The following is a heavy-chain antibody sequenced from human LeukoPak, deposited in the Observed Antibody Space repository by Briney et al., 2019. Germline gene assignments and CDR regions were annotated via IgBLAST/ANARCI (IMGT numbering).Heavy chain of an antibody. CDR3: ATGYSSTWYYFDY. D-gene: IGHD6-13*01. J-gene: IGHJ4*02. CDR1: GDSISSYY. Sequence: SETLSLTCTVSGDSISSYYWSWIRQPPGRGLEWIGYIYHSGSTNYNPSLKSRVTISADTSKYQFSQKLSSVTAADTAAYYCATGYSSTWYYFDYWGQGTLVTVSS. CDR2: IYHSGST. V-gene: IGHV4-59*01.